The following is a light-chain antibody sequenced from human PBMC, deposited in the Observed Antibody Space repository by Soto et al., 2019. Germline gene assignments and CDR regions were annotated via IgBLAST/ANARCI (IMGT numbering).Light chain of an antibody. V-gene: IGLV1-40*01. Sequence: QSVLTQPPSVSGAPGQRVTISCTGTSSNIGAGYDVYWYQQLPGTAPKLLIYGNTDRPSGVPDRFSGSKSGTSASLAITGLKDDDEADYYCQAYDSSLSGVVFGGGTKLTVL. CDR3: QAYDSSLSGVV. J-gene: IGLJ2*01. CDR2: GNT. CDR1: SSNIGAGYD.